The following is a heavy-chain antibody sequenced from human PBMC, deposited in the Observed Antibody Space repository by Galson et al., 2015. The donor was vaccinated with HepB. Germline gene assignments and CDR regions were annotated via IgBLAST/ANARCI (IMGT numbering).Heavy chain of an antibody. J-gene: IGHJ5*02. D-gene: IGHD2-8*02. CDR3: TTDVYYSTYWSWLDP. Sequence: LRLSCAASGFPFNNAWMTWVRQAPGRGLEWVGRIKSKTDGETTDYAAPVKCRFTISRDDSKNSLYLQMNSLKTEDTAVYYCTTDVYYSTYWSWLDPWGQGTLVTVSS. V-gene: IGHV3-15*01. CDR1: GFPFNNAW. CDR2: IKSKTDGETT.